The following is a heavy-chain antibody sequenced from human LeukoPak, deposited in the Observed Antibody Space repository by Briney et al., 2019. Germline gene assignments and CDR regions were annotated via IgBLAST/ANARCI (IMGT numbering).Heavy chain of an antibody. CDR3: ARLSEPTVAVDY. CDR1: SGSISSTSYY. D-gene: IGHD6-19*01. J-gene: IGHJ4*02. Sequence: PSETLSLTCTASSGSISSTSYYWGWIRQPPGRGLEWIGGIIYSGNTYYNPSLKSRVTISVDTTKNQFSLKLTSVTAADTAVYYCARLSEPTVAVDYWGQGTLVTVSS. V-gene: IGHV4-39*01. CDR2: IIYSGNT.